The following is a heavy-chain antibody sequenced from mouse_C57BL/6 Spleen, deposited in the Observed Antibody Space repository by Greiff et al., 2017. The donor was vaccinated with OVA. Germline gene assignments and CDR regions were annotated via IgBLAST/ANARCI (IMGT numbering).Heavy chain of an antibody. Sequence: EVQLQQSGAELVKPGASVKLSCTASGFNIKDYYMHWVKQRTEQGLEWIGRIDPEDGETKYAPKFQGKATITADTSSNTAYLQLSSRTSEGTAVYYCASITTVVVMHWYFDVWGTGTTVTVSS. J-gene: IGHJ1*03. CDR1: GFNIKDYY. V-gene: IGHV14-2*01. D-gene: IGHD1-1*01. CDR3: ASITTVVVMHWYFDV. CDR2: IDPEDGET.